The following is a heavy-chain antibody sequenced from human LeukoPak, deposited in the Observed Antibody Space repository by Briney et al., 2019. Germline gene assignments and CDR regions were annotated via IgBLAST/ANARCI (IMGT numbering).Heavy chain of an antibody. D-gene: IGHD3-22*01. CDR1: GFTFSSYA. CDR3: ARDFGEYYDSSGYSFVGAFDI. Sequence: GGSLRLSCAASGFTFSSYAMHWVRQAPGKGLEWVAVISYDGSNKYYADSVKGRFTISRDNSKNTLYLQMNSLRAEDTAVYYCARDFGEYYDSSGYSFVGAFDIWGQGTMVTVSS. V-gene: IGHV3-30*04. J-gene: IGHJ3*02. CDR2: ISYDGSNK.